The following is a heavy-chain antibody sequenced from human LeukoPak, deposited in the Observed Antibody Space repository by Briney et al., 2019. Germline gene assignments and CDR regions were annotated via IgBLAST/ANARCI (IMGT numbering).Heavy chain of an antibody. J-gene: IGHJ3*02. D-gene: IGHD3-22*01. V-gene: IGHV4-31*03. CDR1: GGSISSGGYY. CDR3: ARSEAGAVYYDSSGYPDAFDI. Sequence: PSETLSLICTVSGGSISSGGYYWSWIRQHPGKGLEWIGYIYYSGSTYYNPCLKSRVTISVDTSKNQFSLKLSSVTAADTAVYYCARSEAGAVYYDSSGYPDAFDIWGQGTMVTVSS. CDR2: IYYSGST.